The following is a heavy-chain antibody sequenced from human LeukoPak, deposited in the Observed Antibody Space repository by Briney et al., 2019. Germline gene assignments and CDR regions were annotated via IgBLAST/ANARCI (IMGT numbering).Heavy chain of an antibody. V-gene: IGHV1-69*02. CDR3: AINIPPAHCSSTSCYTGDY. D-gene: IGHD2-2*02. Sequence: SVKVSCKASGGTFSSYTISWVRQAPGQGLEWTGRIIPILGIANYAQKFQGRVTITADKSTSTAYMELSSLRSEDTAVYYCAINIPPAHCSSTSCYTGDYWGQGTLVTVSS. CDR1: GGTFSSYT. CDR2: IIPILGIA. J-gene: IGHJ4*02.